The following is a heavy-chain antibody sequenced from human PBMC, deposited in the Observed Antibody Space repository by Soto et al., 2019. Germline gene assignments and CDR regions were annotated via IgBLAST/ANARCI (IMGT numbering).Heavy chain of an antibody. Sequence: GGSLRLSCAASGFTFSGSAMHWVRQASGKGLEWVGRIRSKANSYATAYAASVKGRFTISRDDSKNTAYLQMNSLKTEDTAVYYCTREVGSRPYYYYGMDVWGQGSTVTVSS. CDR2: IRSKANSYAT. D-gene: IGHD3-10*01. J-gene: IGHJ6*02. CDR3: TREVGSRPYYYYGMDV. V-gene: IGHV3-73*01. CDR1: GFTFSGSA.